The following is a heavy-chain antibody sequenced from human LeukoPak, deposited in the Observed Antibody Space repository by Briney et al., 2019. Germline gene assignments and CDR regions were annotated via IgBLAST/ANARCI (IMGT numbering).Heavy chain of an antibody. D-gene: IGHD3-22*01. Sequence: GGSLRLSCAASRFTFDDYAMHWVRHAPGKGLEWVSGISWNSGSIGYVDSVKGRFTISRDNAKNSLYLQMNSLRAEDTALYYCAKDRQYYYDSSGYYDYWGQGTLVTVSS. CDR3: AKDRQYYYDSSGYYDY. CDR1: RFTFDDYA. V-gene: IGHV3-9*01. CDR2: ISWNSGSI. J-gene: IGHJ4*02.